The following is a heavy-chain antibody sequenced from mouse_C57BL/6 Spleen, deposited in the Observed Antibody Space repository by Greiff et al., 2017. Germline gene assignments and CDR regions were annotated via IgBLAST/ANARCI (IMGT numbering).Heavy chain of an antibody. D-gene: IGHD3-1*01. Sequence: QVQLQQPGPELVKPGASVKISCKASGYAFSSSWMNWVKQRPGKGLEWIGRIYPGDGDTNSNGKFKGKATLTADKSSSTAYMQLSSLTSEYSAVYCCSGGGGRGFDYWGQGTTLTVSS. CDR3: SGGGGRGFDY. CDR2: IYPGDGDT. CDR1: GYAFSSSW. V-gene: IGHV1-82*01. J-gene: IGHJ2*01.